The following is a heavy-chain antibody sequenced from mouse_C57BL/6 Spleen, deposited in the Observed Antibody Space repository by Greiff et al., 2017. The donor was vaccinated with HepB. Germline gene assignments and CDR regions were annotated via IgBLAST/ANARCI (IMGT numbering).Heavy chain of an antibody. V-gene: IGHV1-15*01. D-gene: IGHD1-1*01. CDR3: TYGSSPLTVAMDY. CDR2: IDPETGGT. Sequence: QVQLQQSGAELVRPGASVTLSCKASGYTFTDYEMHWVKQTPVHGLEWIGAIDPETGGTAYNQKFKGKAILTADNSSSTAYMELRSLTSEDSAVYYCTYGSSPLTVAMDYWGQGTSVTVSS. J-gene: IGHJ4*01. CDR1: GYTFTDYE.